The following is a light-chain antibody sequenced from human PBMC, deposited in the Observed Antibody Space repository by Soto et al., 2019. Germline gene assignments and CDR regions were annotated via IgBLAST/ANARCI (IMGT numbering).Light chain of an antibody. CDR2: EVS. CDR3: SSYSSSSTPYV. CDR1: SSDVGDYNW. V-gene: IGLV2-14*01. Sequence: QSALTQPASVSGSLGQSIAISCTGTSSDVGDYNWVSWYQQHPGKAPKLMIYEVSNRPSGVSDRISGSKSGNTASLTISGLQAEDEADYYCSSYSSSSTPYVFGTGTKVTVL. J-gene: IGLJ1*01.